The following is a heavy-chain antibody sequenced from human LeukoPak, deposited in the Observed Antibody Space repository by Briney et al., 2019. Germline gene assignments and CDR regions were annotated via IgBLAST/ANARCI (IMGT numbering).Heavy chain of an antibody. CDR3: AGRGGEQWLVGDYFDY. CDR1: GGSISSYY. D-gene: IGHD6-19*01. Sequence: SETLSLTCTVSGGSISSYYWSWIRQPAGKGLEWIGRIYTSGSTNYNPSLKSRVTMSVDTSKNQFSLKLSSVTAADTAVYYCAGRGGEQWLVGDYFDYWGQGTLVTVSS. V-gene: IGHV4-4*07. CDR2: IYTSGST. J-gene: IGHJ4*02.